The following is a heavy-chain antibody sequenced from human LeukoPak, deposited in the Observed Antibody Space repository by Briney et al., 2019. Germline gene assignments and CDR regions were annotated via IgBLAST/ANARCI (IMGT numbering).Heavy chain of an antibody. Sequence: PSETLSLTCAVYGGSFSGYYWSWIRQPPGKGLEWIGEINHSGSTNYNPSLESRVTISVDKSKNQFSLKLTSVTAADTAVYYCARTSGKWYYYMDVWGKGTTVTVSS. CDR1: GGSFSGYY. D-gene: IGHD6-19*01. CDR3: ARTSGKWYYYMDV. CDR2: INHSGST. V-gene: IGHV4-34*01. J-gene: IGHJ6*03.